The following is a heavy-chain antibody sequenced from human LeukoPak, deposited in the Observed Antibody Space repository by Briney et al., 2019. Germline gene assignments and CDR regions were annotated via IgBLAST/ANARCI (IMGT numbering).Heavy chain of an antibody. J-gene: IGHJ4*02. CDR3: AKGPPADDAVDQGNFDY. V-gene: IGHV3-33*06. CDR1: GFTFSSYG. D-gene: IGHD6-19*01. Sequence: PGGSLRLSCAASGFTFSSYGMYWLRQAPGKGLEWVADIWYGGSNKHYADSVKGRFTISRDNSKNTLYLQMNSLRVEDTAVYYCAKGPPADDAVDQGNFDYWGQGTLVTVSS. CDR2: IWYGGSNK.